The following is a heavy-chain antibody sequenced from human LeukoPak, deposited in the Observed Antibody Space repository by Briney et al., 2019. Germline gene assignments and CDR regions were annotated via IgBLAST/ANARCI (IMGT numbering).Heavy chain of an antibody. CDR3: ANGMSGYDLEAFDI. D-gene: IGHD5-12*01. V-gene: IGHV3-9*01. Sequence: PGGSLRLSCAASGFTFDDYAMHWVRQAPGKGLEWVSGISWNSGSIGYADSVKGRFTISRDNAKNSLYLQMNSLRAEDTALYYCANGMSGYDLEAFDIWGQGTMVTVSS. J-gene: IGHJ3*02. CDR2: ISWNSGSI. CDR1: GFTFDDYA.